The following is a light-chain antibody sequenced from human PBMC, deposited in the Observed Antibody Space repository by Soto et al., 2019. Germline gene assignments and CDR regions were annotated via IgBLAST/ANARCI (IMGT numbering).Light chain of an antibody. CDR3: QQYSNYPWT. J-gene: IGKJ1*01. CDR1: QSISTW. Sequence: DIQMTQSPSTLSASVGDRVTITCRASQSISTWLAWYQQKPGEAPKLLIYDASSLESGVPSRFSGSGSGTQFTLTFSSLQPDDFATYYCQQYSNYPWTFGQGTKVEIK. V-gene: IGKV1-5*01. CDR2: DAS.